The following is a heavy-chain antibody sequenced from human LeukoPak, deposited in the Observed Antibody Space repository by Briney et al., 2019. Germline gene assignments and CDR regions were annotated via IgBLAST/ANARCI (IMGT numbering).Heavy chain of an antibody. D-gene: IGHD5-12*01. Sequence: SETLSLTCTVSGGSISSYYWSWIRQPPGKGLEWIGYIYDIGSTSYNPSLKSRVTISVDTSSNQFSLMLTSVTAADTAVYYCARGTMTGYTGYDWNYWGQGSLVSVSS. J-gene: IGHJ4*02. V-gene: IGHV4-59*01. CDR1: GGSISSYY. CDR3: ARGTMTGYTGYDWNY. CDR2: IYDIGST.